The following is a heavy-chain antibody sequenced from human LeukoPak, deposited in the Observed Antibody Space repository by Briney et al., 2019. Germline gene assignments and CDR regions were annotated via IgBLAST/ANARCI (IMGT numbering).Heavy chain of an antibody. CDR3: ARQDPFFDP. CDR2: IYTSGST. V-gene: IGHV4-4*09. J-gene: IGHJ5*02. Sequence: SETLSLTCTVSGGSISSYFWSWLRQPPGKGLEWIGYIYTSGSTKYNPSLKSRVTISVDTSKNQLSLRLSSVTAADTAVYYCARQDPFFDPWGPGTLVTVSS. CDR1: GGSISSYF.